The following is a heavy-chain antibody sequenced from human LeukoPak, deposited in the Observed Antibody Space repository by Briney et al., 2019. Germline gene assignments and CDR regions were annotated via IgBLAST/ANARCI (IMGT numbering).Heavy chain of an antibody. CDR1: GFTFSSYA. J-gene: IGHJ4*02. CDR2: ISGSGGST. D-gene: IGHD6-13*01. V-gene: IGHV3-23*01. CDR3: TRPGPAKTELAPDY. Sequence: GGSLRLSCAASGFTFSSYAMSWVRQAPGKGLEWVSAISGSGGSTYYADSVKGRFTISRDDSKNTAYLQMNSLKTEDTAVYYCTRPGPAKTELAPDYWGQGTLVTVSS.